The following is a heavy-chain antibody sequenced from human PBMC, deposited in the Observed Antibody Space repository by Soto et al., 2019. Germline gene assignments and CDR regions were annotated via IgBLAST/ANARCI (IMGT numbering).Heavy chain of an antibody. Sequence: QVQLVQSGAEVKRPGTSVKVSCKVSGYTFTNYGINWVRQAPGQGLEWAGWFNPANRNTNYAQKFQDRVSMTTDTSTNTAYMELRGLRSDDTAVYYCARVRFGDPFDFWGQGTLVTVSS. V-gene: IGHV1-18*01. CDR2: FNPANRNT. D-gene: IGHD2-21*02. J-gene: IGHJ4*02. CDR1: GYTFTNYG. CDR3: ARVRFGDPFDF.